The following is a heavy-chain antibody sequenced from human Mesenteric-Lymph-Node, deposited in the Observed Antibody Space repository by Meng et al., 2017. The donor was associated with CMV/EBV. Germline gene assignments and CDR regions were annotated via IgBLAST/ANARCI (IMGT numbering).Heavy chain of an antibody. CDR1: GGSFSGYY. CDR3: ASSIAARRGADY. Sequence: QVQRQLWGAGLLTPSETLSLTCAVYGGSFSGYYWSWIRQPPGKGLEWIGEINHSGSTNYNPSLKSRVTISVDTSKNQFSLKLSSVTAADTAVYYCASSIAARRGADYWGQGTLVTVSS. CDR2: INHSGST. D-gene: IGHD6-6*01. V-gene: IGHV4-34*01. J-gene: IGHJ4*02.